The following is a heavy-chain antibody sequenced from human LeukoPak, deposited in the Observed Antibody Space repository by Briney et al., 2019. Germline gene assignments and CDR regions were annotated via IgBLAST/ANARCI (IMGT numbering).Heavy chain of an antibody. CDR1: GFIFSSYR. J-gene: IGHJ4*02. Sequence: PGGSLRLSCAASGFIFSSYRMHWVRHAPGKGLAWVSRINTDGSSTSYADSVKGRFTISRDNSKNTLYLQMNSLRAEDTAVYYCAKDGPEGSYYVYWGQGTLVTVSS. D-gene: IGHD1-26*01. CDR2: INTDGSST. V-gene: IGHV3-74*01. CDR3: AKDGPEGSYYVY.